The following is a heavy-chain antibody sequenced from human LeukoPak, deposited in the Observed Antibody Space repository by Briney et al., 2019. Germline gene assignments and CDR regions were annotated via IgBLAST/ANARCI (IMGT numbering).Heavy chain of an antibody. CDR3: ARHYPRSADAFDI. CDR1: GGSISSYY. D-gene: IGHD3-10*01. V-gene: IGHV4-59*08. J-gene: IGHJ3*02. CDR2: IYYSGST. Sequence: SETLSLTCTVSGGSISSYYWSWIRQPPGKGLEWIGYIYYSGSTNHNPSLKSRVTISVDTSKNQFSLKLSSVTAADTAVYYCARHYPRSADAFDIWGQGTMVTVSS.